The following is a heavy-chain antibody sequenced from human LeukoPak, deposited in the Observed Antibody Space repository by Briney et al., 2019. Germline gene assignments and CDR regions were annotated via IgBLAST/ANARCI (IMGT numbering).Heavy chain of an antibody. V-gene: IGHV3-21*01. CDR3: ARDLGPVWFGELYFDY. J-gene: IGHJ4*02. Sequence: PGGSLRLSCAVSGFTFSSYSMNWVRQAPGKGLEWVSSISSSSSYIYYADSVKGRFTISRDNAKNSLYLQMNSLRAEDTAVYYCARDLGPVWFGELYFDYWGQGTLVTVSS. CDR2: ISSSSSYI. D-gene: IGHD3-10*01. CDR1: GFTFSSYS.